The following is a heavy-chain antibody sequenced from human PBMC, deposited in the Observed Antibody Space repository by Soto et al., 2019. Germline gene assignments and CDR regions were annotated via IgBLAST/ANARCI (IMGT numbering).Heavy chain of an antibody. J-gene: IGHJ4*02. V-gene: IGHV1-69*13. CDR2: IIPTVGAP. CDR1: GGTFNNYA. Sequence: ASVKVSCKASGGTFNNYAVTWVRQAPGQGLEWMGGIIPTVGAPNYAQKFQGRVTITADESTNTAYMQLSSLRSEDTAVYYCASSYGTSWYGDWWGQGTQVTVSS. D-gene: IGHD6-13*01. CDR3: ASSYGTSWYGDW.